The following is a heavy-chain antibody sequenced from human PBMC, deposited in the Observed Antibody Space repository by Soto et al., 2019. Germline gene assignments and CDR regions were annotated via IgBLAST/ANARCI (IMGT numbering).Heavy chain of an antibody. CDR1: GFSLSPDGAC. CDR2: IYWYDDQ. J-gene: IGHJ3*01. CDR3: AHADGGTRWPNDAFDV. Sequence: QITLKESGPTLVKPTQTLTLTCTFSGFSLSPDGACVGWICKPPGKALEWLALIYWYDDQRYSPSLKTRLTLPKATSKIQVVLTWTNMDPVDTATYYCAHADGGTRWPNDAFDVWCQATVFTVSS. D-gene: IGHD2-15*01. V-gene: IGHV2-5*01.